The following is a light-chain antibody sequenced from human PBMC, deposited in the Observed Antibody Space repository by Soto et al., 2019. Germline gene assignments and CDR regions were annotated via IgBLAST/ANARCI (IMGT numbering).Light chain of an antibody. CDR2: RTD. V-gene: IGLV1-47*01. CDR3: AAYTGNWNGPV. CDR1: SSTFANNY. Sequence: QSALTQPPSVSGTPGQRVSISCSGDSSTFANNYVHWYQQVPGAAPKLLMYRTDQRPSGVPERFSGSKSGTSASLTIIGLRPEDEAQYYCAAYTGNWNGPVFGGGTKVTVL. J-gene: IGLJ2*01.